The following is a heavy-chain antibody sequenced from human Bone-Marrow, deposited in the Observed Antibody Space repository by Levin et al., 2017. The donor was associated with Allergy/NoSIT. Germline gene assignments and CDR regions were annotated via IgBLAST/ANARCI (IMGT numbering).Heavy chain of an antibody. Sequence: NPSETLSLTCNVSGSTIRNYFWNWIRQSPGKGLEWIGYIYHSGSTNHNPSLKSRVTISVDTSNNQLSLKVNSVSAADTAVYYCARSIAAGGLHYGMDVWGQGTTVTVSS. V-gene: IGHV4-59*01. CDR1: GSTIRNYF. J-gene: IGHJ6*02. CDR2: IYHSGST. D-gene: IGHD6-13*01. CDR3: ARSIAAGGLHYGMDV.